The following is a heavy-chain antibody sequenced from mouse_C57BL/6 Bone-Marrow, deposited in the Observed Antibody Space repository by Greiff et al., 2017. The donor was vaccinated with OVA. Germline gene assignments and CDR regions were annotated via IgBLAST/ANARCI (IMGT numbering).Heavy chain of an antibody. CDR3: ARVSAFYDYDGGYYAMDY. CDR2: IDPEDGET. Sequence: EVQLQQSGAELVKPGASVKLSCTASGFNIKDYYMHWVKQRPEQGLEWIGRIDPEDGETKYAQKFKGKATITADTSSNTAYLQLSSLTSEDTAVYYCARVSAFYDYDGGYYAMDYWGQGTSVTVSS. CDR1: GFNIKDYY. V-gene: IGHV14-2*01. D-gene: IGHD2-4*01. J-gene: IGHJ4*01.